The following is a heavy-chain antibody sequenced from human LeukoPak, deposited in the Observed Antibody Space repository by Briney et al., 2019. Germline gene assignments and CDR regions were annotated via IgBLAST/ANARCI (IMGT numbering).Heavy chain of an antibody. CDR1: GFTSKNYW. Sequence: TGGSLKLSCTSSGFTSKNYWMGWVRQAPGKGLEWVSGINWNGGSTGYADSVKGRFTISRDNAKNSLYLQMNSLRAEDTALYYCARDTDYTYYYYMDVWGKGTTVTVSS. CDR2: INWNGGST. CDR3: ARDTDYTYYYYMDV. D-gene: IGHD4-11*01. V-gene: IGHV3-20*04. J-gene: IGHJ6*03.